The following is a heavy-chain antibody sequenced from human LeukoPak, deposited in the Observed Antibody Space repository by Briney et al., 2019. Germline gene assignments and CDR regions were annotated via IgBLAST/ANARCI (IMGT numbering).Heavy chain of an antibody. CDR1: GCTVGSNY. CDR2: ISGSGGST. Sequence: PGGSLRLSCAASGCTVGSNYMSWVRQAPGKGLEWVSAISGSGGSTYYADSVKGRFTISRDNSKNTLYLQMNSLRAEDTAVYYCAKVGATSVFDYWGQGTLVTVSS. CDR3: AKVGATSVFDY. V-gene: IGHV3-23*01. D-gene: IGHD1-26*01. J-gene: IGHJ4*02.